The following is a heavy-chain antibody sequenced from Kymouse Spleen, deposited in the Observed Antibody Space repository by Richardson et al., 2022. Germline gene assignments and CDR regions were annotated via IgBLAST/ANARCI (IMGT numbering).Heavy chain of an antibody. V-gene: IGHV3-33*01. CDR1: GFTFSSYG. D-gene: IGHD4-17*01. Sequence: QVQLVESGGGVVQPGRSLRLSCAASGFTFSSYGMHWVRQAPGKGLEWVAVIWYDGSNKYYADSVKGRFTISRDNSKNTLYLQMNSLRAEDTAVYYCARDTPLAVTTGYYYGMDVWGQGTTVTVSS. CDR3: ARDTPLAVTTGYYYGMDV. J-gene: IGHJ6*02. CDR2: IWYDGSNK.